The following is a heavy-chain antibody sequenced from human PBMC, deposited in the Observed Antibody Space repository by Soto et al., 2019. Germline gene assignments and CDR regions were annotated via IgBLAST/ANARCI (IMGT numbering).Heavy chain of an antibody. CDR2: ISGYNGNA. D-gene: IGHD2-15*01. CDR3: AREGSYGWYDC. J-gene: IGHJ5*01. V-gene: IGHV1-18*01. Sequence: GASVKVSCKASGYTFSSHGIIWVRQAPGQGLEWMGWISGYNGNAKYAQRFQGRVTMTTDTSTSTVYMDLRRLGSDDSAVYYCAREGSYGWYDCWGQGTLVTVSS. CDR1: GYTFSSHG.